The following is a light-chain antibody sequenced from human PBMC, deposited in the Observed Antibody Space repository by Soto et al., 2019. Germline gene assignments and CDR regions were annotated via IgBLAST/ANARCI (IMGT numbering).Light chain of an antibody. CDR1: QTISSW. J-gene: IGKJ1*01. Sequence: IRLNQHPSTLCIAFMILCTITFRASQTISSWLAWYQQKPGKAPKLLIYKASTLKSGVPSRFSGSGSGTEFTLTISSLQPDDFATYYCQQDNSSSGEFGQGTKVEI. CDR2: KAS. CDR3: QQDNSSSGE. V-gene: IGKV1-5*03.